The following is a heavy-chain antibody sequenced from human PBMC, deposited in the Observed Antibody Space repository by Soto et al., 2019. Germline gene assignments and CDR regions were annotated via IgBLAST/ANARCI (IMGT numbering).Heavy chain of an antibody. D-gene: IGHD2-8*01. J-gene: IGHJ6*03. Sequence: SETLSLTCAFSSGSISSSNWWIWVRQPPGKGLEWIGEIYHSGSTNYNPSLKSRVTISVDTSKNQFSLKLSSVTAADTAVYYCARVLEMARGYYYMDVWGKGTTVTVSS. CDR3: ARVLEMARGYYYMDV. CDR2: IYHSGST. V-gene: IGHV4-4*02. CDR1: SGSISSSNW.